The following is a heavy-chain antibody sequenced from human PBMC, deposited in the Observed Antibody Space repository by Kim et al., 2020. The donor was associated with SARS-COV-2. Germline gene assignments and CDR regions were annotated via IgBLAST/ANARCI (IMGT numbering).Heavy chain of an antibody. CDR2: IYYGGST. CDR1: GASISSGTYS. V-gene: IGHV4-39*01. D-gene: IGHD3-10*01. J-gene: IGHJ4*02. CDR3: ARPGSPTGWYYFDY. Sequence: SETLSLTCTVSGASISSGTYSWGWIRQPPGKGLEWIGSIYYGGSTYHNPSLKSRVTISVDTSKNVFSLKLNSVTAADTAVYYCARPGSPTGWYYFDYWGQGTPVTVSS.